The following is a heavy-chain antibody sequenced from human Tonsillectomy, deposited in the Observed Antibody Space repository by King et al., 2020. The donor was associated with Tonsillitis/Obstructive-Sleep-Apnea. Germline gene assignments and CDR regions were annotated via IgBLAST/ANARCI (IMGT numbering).Heavy chain of an antibody. CDR1: GASISDSNC. CDR2: IYHSGGA. V-gene: IGHV4-4*02. J-gene: IGHJ4*02. Sequence: VQLVESGPGLVKPSGTLSLTCAVSGASISDSNCWTWVRQPPGKGLEWIGEIYHSGGAKYSPSLESRVTISVDKSKNEFSLKLRSVTAADTAVYYCARMFGVINSPNLDYWGQGTLVTVSS. D-gene: IGHD3-3*01. CDR3: ARMFGVINSPNLDY.